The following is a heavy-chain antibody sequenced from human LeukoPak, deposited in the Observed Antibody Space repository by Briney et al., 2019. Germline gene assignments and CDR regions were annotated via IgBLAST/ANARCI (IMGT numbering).Heavy chain of an antibody. CDR3: AVLRFLEWFS. J-gene: IGHJ5*02. Sequence: SVKVSCKASGGTFSSYAISWVRQAPGQGLERMGGIIPIFGTANYAQKFQGRVTITADESTSTAYMELSSLRSEDTAVYYCAVLRFLEWFSWGQGTLVTVSS. CDR2: IIPIFGTA. V-gene: IGHV1-69*01. CDR1: GGTFSSYA. D-gene: IGHD3-3*01.